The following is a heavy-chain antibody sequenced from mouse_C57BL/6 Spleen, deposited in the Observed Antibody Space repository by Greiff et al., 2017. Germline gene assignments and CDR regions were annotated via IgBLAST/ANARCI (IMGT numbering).Heavy chain of an antibody. CDR3: ARDYYGSTPYYFDY. V-gene: IGHV1-82*01. CDR2: IYPGDGDT. Sequence: LQESGPELVKPGASVKISCKASGYAFSSSWMNWVKQRPGKGLEWIGRIYPGDGDTNYNGKFKGKGTLTADKSSSTAYMQLSSLTSEDSAVYFCARDYYGSTPYYFDYWGQGTTLTVSS. D-gene: IGHD1-1*01. CDR1: GYAFSSSW. J-gene: IGHJ2*01.